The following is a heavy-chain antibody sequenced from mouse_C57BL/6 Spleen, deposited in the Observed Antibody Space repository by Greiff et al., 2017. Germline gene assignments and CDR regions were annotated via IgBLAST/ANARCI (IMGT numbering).Heavy chain of an antibody. J-gene: IGHJ2*01. CDR2: IDPSDSET. CDR1: GYTFTSYW. Sequence: QVQLQQPGAELVRPGSSVKLSCKASGYTFTSYWMHWVKQRPIQGLEWIGNIDPSDSETHYNQKFKDKATLTVDKSSSTAYMQLSSLTSEDSAVYYGARSYDGYYVGFDYWGQGTTLTVSS. V-gene: IGHV1-52*01. CDR3: ARSYDGYYVGFDY. D-gene: IGHD2-3*01.